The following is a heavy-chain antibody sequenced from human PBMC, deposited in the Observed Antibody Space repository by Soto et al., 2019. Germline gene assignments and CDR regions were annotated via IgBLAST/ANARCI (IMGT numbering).Heavy chain of an antibody. Sequence: QVQLVQSGAEVGKPGSSVKVSCKASGGTFSRHAISWVRQAPGQGLEWMGGIIPIFGTANYAQKFQGRVTITADESTSTAYMELSSLRSEDTAVYYCARASTIFGVVIVPRYYYGMDVWGQGTTVTVSS. V-gene: IGHV1-69*01. CDR2: IIPIFGTA. D-gene: IGHD3-3*01. CDR1: GGTFSRHA. J-gene: IGHJ6*02. CDR3: ARASTIFGVVIVPRYYYGMDV.